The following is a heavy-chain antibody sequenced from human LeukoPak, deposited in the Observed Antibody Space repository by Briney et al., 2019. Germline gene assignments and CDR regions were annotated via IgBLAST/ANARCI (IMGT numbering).Heavy chain of an antibody. V-gene: IGHV1-69*05. CDR1: GYTFTGYY. D-gene: IGHD5-24*01. CDR3: AIFPVEMATIDAFDI. J-gene: IGHJ3*02. Sequence: SVKVSCKASGYTFTGYYMHWVRQAPGQGLEWMGRIVPIFGTANYAQKFQGRVTITTDESTSTAYMELSSLRSEDTAVYYCAIFPVEMATIDAFDIWGQGTMVTVSS. CDR2: IVPIFGTA.